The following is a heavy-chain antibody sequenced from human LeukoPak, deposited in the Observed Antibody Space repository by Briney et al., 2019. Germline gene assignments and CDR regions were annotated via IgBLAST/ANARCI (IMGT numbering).Heavy chain of an antibody. D-gene: IGHD3-22*01. V-gene: IGHV4-39*01. Sequence: SETLSLTCSVSGGSISSSSYSWTWIRQPPGKGLEWIGTISYSGSTYYNPSLKSRVTISVDTSKNQFSLKLSSVTAADTAVYYCARQGREHTYYYDSSGYSRMDAFDIWGQGTMVTVSS. CDR3: ARQGREHTYYYDSSGYSRMDAFDI. CDR2: ISYSGST. CDR1: GGSISSSSYS. J-gene: IGHJ3*02.